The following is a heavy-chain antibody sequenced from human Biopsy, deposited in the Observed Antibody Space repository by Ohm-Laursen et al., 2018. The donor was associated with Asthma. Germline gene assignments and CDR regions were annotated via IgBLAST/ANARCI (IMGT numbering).Heavy chain of an antibody. J-gene: IGHJ4*02. D-gene: IGHD3-22*01. CDR1: GFAVSRDH. Sequence: SLRLSCAASGFAVSRDHMFWVRQAPGKGLEWVSVIYSGGTSHTADSVRGRFTISRDYSKNTLYPQMHSLRAEDTAVYYCARGDSSNWSHYYFDYWGQGTLVTVSS. CDR2: IYSGGTS. CDR3: ARGDSSNWSHYYFDY. V-gene: IGHV3-53*01.